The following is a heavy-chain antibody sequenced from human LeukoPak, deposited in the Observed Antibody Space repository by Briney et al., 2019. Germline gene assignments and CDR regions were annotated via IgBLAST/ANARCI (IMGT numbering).Heavy chain of an antibody. CDR3: VMQDNVVVQTARGFDS. CDR2: INSGGASI. D-gene: IGHD2-2*01. J-gene: IGHJ4*02. V-gene: IGHV3-48*03. CDR1: GFTFSSYE. Sequence: PGGSLRLSCAASGFTFSSYEMHWVRQAPGRGLEWVAYINSGGASIFYADSVRGRFAISRDNAKNSLYLQMNSLRAEDTAVYYCVMQDNVVVQTARGFDSWGQGTLVTASP.